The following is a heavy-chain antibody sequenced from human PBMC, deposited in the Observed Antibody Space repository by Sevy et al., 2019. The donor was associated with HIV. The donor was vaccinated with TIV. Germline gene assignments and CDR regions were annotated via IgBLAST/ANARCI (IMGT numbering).Heavy chain of an antibody. CDR1: GFTFISYA. Sequence: GGSLRLSCAASGFTFISYAMSWVRQAPGKGLEWVSAISGSGGSTYYADSVKGRFTISRDNSKNTLYLQMNSLRAEDTAVYYCAKGPLWFGESSFDYWGQGTLVTVSS. J-gene: IGHJ4*02. CDR3: AKGPLWFGESSFDY. V-gene: IGHV3-23*01. D-gene: IGHD3-10*01. CDR2: ISGSGGST.